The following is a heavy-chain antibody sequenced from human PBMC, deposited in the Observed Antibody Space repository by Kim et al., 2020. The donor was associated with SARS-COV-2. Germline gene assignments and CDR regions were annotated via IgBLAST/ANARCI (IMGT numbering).Heavy chain of an antibody. Sequence: GGSLRLSCAASGFTFSSYEMNWVRQAPGKGLEWVSYISSSGSTIYYADSVKGRFTISRDNAKNSLYLQMNSLRAEDTAVYYCARASPSGLYWYFDLWGRGTLVTVSS. CDR2: ISSSGSTI. CDR1: GFTFSSYE. J-gene: IGHJ2*01. V-gene: IGHV3-48*03. CDR3: ARASPSGLYWYFDL.